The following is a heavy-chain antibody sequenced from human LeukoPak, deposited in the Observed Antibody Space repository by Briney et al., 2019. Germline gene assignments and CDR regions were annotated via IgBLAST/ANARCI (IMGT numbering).Heavy chain of an antibody. CDR3: ARDLDYGDYGGSPTTLFDY. J-gene: IGHJ4*02. Sequence: PGGSLRLSCAASGFTFSSYSMNWVRQAPGKGLEWVSSISSSSSYIYYADSVKGRFTISRDNAENSLYLQMNSLRAEDTAVYYCARDLDYGDYGGSPTTLFDYWGQGTLVTVSS. D-gene: IGHD4-17*01. CDR2: ISSSSSYI. CDR1: GFTFSSYS. V-gene: IGHV3-21*01.